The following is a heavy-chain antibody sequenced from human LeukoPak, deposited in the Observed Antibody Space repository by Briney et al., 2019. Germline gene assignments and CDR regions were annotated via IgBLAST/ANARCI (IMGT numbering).Heavy chain of an antibody. D-gene: IGHD5-24*01. CDR2: ISYSGST. Sequence: ASETLSLTCTVSGGSISSYYWSWMRQPPGKGLEWIGYISYSGSTKYNPSLKSRVTISVDTSKNHISLKVPSVTAADTAVYYCARHQEMATILSWFDPWGQGTLVTVSS. CDR3: ARHQEMATILSWFDP. J-gene: IGHJ5*02. V-gene: IGHV4-59*08. CDR1: GGSISSYY.